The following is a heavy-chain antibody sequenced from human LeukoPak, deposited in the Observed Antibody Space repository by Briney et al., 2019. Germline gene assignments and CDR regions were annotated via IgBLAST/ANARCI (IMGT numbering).Heavy chain of an antibody. J-gene: IGHJ5*02. CDR2: IYPGDSDT. Sequence: GESLKISCKSSGYSFTNYWIGWVRQMPGKGLEWMGIIYPGDSDTRYSPSFQGQVTISADKSISTAYLQWSSLKASDSAMYYCAIFDFLFGEIDNWFDPWGQGTQVTVSS. D-gene: IGHD3-16*01. CDR1: GYSFTNYW. CDR3: AIFDFLFGEIDNWFDP. V-gene: IGHV5-51*01.